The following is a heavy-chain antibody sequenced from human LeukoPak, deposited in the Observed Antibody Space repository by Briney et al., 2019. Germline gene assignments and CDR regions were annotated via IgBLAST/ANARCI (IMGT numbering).Heavy chain of an antibody. CDR2: IYSADSET. Sequence: GESLKISCKGSGYSFTNYWIAWVRQMPGKGLEWMGIIYSADSETRYSPPFQGQVTISADKSISTAYLQWSSLKASDTAIYYCARPSEGSGAYFYWGQGTLVTISS. J-gene: IGHJ4*02. V-gene: IGHV5-51*01. CDR1: GYSFTNYW. D-gene: IGHD1-26*01. CDR3: ARPSEGSGAYFY.